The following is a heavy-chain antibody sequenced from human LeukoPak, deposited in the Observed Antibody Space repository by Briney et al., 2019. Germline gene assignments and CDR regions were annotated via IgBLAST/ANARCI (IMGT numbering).Heavy chain of an antibody. CDR1: GGTFSSYA. J-gene: IGHJ3*02. V-gene: IGHV1-69*05. Sequence: GSSVKVSCKASGGTFSSYAISWVRQAPGQGLEWMGGIIPIFGTANYAQKFQGRVTITTDESTSTAYMELSSLRSEDTAVYYCARGLWELRYHDAFDIWGQGTMVTVSS. CDR2: IIPIFGTA. CDR3: ARGLWELRYHDAFDI. D-gene: IGHD1-26*01.